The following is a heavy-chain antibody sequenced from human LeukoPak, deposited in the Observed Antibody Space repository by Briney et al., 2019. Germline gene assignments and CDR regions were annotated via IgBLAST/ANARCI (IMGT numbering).Heavy chain of an antibody. CDR2: IYPGDSDT. Sequence: GESLKISCKGSGYSFTSYWIGWVRQMPGKGLEWMGIIYPGDSDTRYSPSFQGQVTISADKSISTAYLQWSSLKASDTAMYYCARHVREQWPNPYYYYMDVWGKGTTVTVSS. CDR3: ARHVREQWPNPYYYYMDV. J-gene: IGHJ6*03. CDR1: GYSFTSYW. V-gene: IGHV5-51*01. D-gene: IGHD6-19*01.